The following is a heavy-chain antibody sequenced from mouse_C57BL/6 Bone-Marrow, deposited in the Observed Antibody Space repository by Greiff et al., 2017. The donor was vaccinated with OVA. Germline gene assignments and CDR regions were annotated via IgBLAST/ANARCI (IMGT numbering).Heavy chain of an antibody. CDR2: IYPRSGNT. D-gene: IGHD1-1*01. CDR3: ARSGYYGSSRFAY. Sequence: VQLQQSGAELARPGASVKLSCKASGYTFTSYGISWVKQRTGQGLEWIGEIYPRSGNTYYNEKFKGKATLTADKSSSTAYMELRSLTSEDSAVYFCARSGYYGSSRFAYWGQGTLVTVSA. V-gene: IGHV1-81*01. CDR1: GYTFTSYG. J-gene: IGHJ3*01.